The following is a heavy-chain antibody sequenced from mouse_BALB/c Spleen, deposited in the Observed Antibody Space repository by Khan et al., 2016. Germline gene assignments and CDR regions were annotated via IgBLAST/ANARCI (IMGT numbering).Heavy chain of an antibody. CDR3: ARGELGWFAY. Sequence: QIQLVQSGPELKKPGETVKISCKASGYTFTDYSMHWVKQAPGKGLKWMGWINTETGEPTYADDFKGRFAFSLETSASTAYLQINNLKNEDTATYFCARGELGWFAYWGQGTLGTVSA. V-gene: IGHV9-2-1*01. CDR2: INTETGEP. CDR1: GYTFTDYS. J-gene: IGHJ3*01. D-gene: IGHD4-1*01.